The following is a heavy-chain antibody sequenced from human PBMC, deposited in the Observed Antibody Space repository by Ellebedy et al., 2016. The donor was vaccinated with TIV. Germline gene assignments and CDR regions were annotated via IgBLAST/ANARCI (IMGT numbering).Heavy chain of an antibody. D-gene: IGHD2-15*01. Sequence: GESLKISCAASGFIFNKFAMHWVRQAPGKGPEWVAMIPYDGSKKYYADSVKGRFTISRDNSDNTVYLQMNSLRAEDTAIFYCTREGYTEEDRPFDYWGQGTLVTVSS. CDR1: GFIFNKFA. CDR2: IPYDGSKK. V-gene: IGHV3-30*01. J-gene: IGHJ4*02. CDR3: TREGYTEEDRPFDY.